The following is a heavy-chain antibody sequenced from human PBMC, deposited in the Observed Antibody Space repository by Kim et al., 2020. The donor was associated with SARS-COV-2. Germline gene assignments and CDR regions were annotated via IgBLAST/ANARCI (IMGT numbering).Heavy chain of an antibody. Sequence: SVKVSCKASGGTFSSYAISWVRQAPGQGLEWMGRIIPILGIANYAQKFQGRVTITADKSTSTAYMELSSLRSEDTAVYYCARPWVYCSGGSCYPYGMDVWGQGTTVTVSS. V-gene: IGHV1-69*04. CDR1: GGTFSSYA. J-gene: IGHJ6*02. D-gene: IGHD2-15*01. CDR2: IIPILGIA. CDR3: ARPWVYCSGGSCYPYGMDV.